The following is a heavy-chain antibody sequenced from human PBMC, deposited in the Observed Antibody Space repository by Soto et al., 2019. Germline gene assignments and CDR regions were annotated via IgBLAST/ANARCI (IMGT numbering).Heavy chain of an antibody. Sequence: ASVKGSFKASCYTFTISLISLFLQSPGQGLELMGFISTHNVNTNYAKKLQCRVTMTTDPSTSTAYMELRSLRSDDTAMYYCARDTSALVFESRGQRNLVNVS. D-gene: IGHD5-18*01. CDR1: CYTFTISL. V-gene: IGHV1-18*01. CDR2: ISTHNVNT. J-gene: IGHJ4*02. CDR3: ARDTSALVFES.